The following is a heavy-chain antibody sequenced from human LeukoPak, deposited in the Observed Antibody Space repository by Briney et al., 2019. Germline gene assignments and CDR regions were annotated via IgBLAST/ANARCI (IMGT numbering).Heavy chain of an antibody. D-gene: IGHD2-15*01. CDR3: ARAYCSGGSCYRAPFDC. V-gene: IGHV3-74*01. CDR1: GFTFSSNW. J-gene: IGHJ4*02. Sequence: GGSLRLSCAASGFTFSSNWMHWVRQAPGRGLVWVSRINSDGSSTTFTDSVKGRFTISRDNAKSTLYLQMNSLRAEDTAVYYCARAYCSGGSCYRAPFDCWGQGTLVTVSS. CDR2: INSDGSST.